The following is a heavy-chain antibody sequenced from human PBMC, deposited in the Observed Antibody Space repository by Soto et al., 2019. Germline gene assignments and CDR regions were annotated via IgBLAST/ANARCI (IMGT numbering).Heavy chain of an antibody. CDR2: IKSDVSGT. Sequence: PGGSLRLSCPASGFTFSTYWMHWVRQAPGKGPVWVSCIKSDVSGTYYAAFVEGRFTISRDNAQNTLYLQLNSLRVEYTAVYFCVIVDEDQKGGKEYLGRQWGQGNLFTVSS. V-gene: IGHV3-74*01. D-gene: IGHD1-1*01. J-gene: IGHJ4*02. CDR3: VIVDEDQKGGKEYLGRQ. CDR1: GFTFSTYW.